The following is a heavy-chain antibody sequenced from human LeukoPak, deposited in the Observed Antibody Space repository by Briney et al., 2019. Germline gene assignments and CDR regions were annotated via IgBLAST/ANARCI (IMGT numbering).Heavy chain of an antibody. D-gene: IGHD4-23*01. CDR1: GFTFSSYG. J-gene: IGHJ4*02. Sequence: GGSLRLSCAASGFTFSSYGMHWVRQAPGKGLEWVAVISYDGSNKYYADSVKGRFTISRDNSKNTLYLQMNSLRAEDTAVYYCAKGPWKVVSFRGTPDDFDYWGQGTLVTVSS. V-gene: IGHV3-30*18. CDR2: ISYDGSNK. CDR3: AKGPWKVVSFRGTPDDFDY.